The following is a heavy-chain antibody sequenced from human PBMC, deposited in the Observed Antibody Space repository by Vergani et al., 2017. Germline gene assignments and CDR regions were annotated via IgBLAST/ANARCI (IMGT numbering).Heavy chain of an antibody. CDR3: ARGDYGILTGYRY. J-gene: IGHJ4*02. CDR1: GYTFSNYY. CDR2: INPSGGHT. D-gene: IGHD3-9*01. Sequence: QVQLVQSGAEVKKPGASVKVSCKTSGYTFSNYYMHWVRQAPGQGLEWMGIINPSGGHTNYAQKFQGRVTMTRDTSTSTVYMELSSLRSEDTAIYYCARGDYGILTGYRYWGQGTLVTVSA. V-gene: IGHV1-46*03.